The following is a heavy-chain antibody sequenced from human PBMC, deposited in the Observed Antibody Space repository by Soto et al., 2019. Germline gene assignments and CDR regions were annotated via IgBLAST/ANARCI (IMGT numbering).Heavy chain of an antibody. D-gene: IGHD3-16*01. CDR3: ARHGGTPDLYFDY. CDR2: INWIGGST. V-gene: IGHV3-20*04. Sequence: PGGSLRLSCAASGFIFGAHAMSWFRQAPGKGLEWVSAINWIGGSTNYADSMKGRFTISRDNAKNSLYLQMSSLRAEDTALYYCARHGGTPDLYFDYWGQGTPVTVSS. CDR1: GFIFGAHA. J-gene: IGHJ4*02.